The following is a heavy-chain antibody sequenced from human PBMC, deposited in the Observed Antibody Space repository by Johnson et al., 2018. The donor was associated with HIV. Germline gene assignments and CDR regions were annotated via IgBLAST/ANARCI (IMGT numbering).Heavy chain of an antibody. D-gene: IGHD3-16*01. CDR3: AKDKGVWGFDAFDI. J-gene: IGHJ3*02. Sequence: QVRLVESGGGVVQPGGSLRLSCAASGFTFSTYGMHWVRQAPGKGLEWVAFIRYYGSNKYYTDSVKGQFTISRDNSKNTLYLQMNSLRAEDTAVYYCAKDKGVWGFDAFDIWGQGTMVTVSS. CDR2: IRYYGSNK. CDR1: GFTFSTYG. V-gene: IGHV3-30*02.